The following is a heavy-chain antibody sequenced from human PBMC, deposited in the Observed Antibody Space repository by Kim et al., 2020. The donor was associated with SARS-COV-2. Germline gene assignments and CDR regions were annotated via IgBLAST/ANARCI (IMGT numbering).Heavy chain of an antibody. CDR3: ARDGIDGAHFDY. J-gene: IGHJ4*02. D-gene: IGHD1-26*01. CDR2: P. V-gene: IGHV7-4-1*02. Sequence: PTYAQGFTGRFVFSLDTSVSTAYLQINSLKPEDTDLYYCARDGIDGAHFDYWGQGTLVTVSS.